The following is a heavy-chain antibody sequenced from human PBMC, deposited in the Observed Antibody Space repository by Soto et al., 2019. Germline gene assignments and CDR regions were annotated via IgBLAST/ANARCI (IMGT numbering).Heavy chain of an antibody. J-gene: IGHJ5*01. CDR3: AKDYFILRGIEYNWFHA. CDR2: ITWNSDNI. Sequence: GGSLGLCCAACGVSFGDYAMHGVRQVPGRGLEWVSGITWNSDNIAYGDSVKGRFTISRDNAKSSLYLQMNSLRREDTAVYYCAKDYFILRGIEYNWFHAWGHGTLVTVAA. D-gene: IGHD1-26*01. CDR1: GVSFGDYA. V-gene: IGHV3-9*01.